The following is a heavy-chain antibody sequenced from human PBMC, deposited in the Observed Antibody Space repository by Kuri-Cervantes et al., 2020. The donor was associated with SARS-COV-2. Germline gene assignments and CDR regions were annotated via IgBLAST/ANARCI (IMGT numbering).Heavy chain of an antibody. Sequence: LSLTCATSGFTLGDYGMYWVRQAPGKGLEWVSSITWDGYNTFYADSVKGRFTMSRDSSRNSLYLQMSSLRVEDTAVYFCAKVFGVGSSIKYFDYWGQGTVVTVSS. V-gene: IGHV3-43D*03. CDR1: GFTLGDYG. J-gene: IGHJ4*02. CDR3: AKVFGVGSSIKYFDY. CDR2: ITWDGYNT. D-gene: IGHD3-10*02.